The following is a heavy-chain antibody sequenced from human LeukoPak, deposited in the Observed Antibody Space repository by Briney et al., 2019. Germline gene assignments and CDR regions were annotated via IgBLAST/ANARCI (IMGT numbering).Heavy chain of an antibody. D-gene: IGHD2-15*01. CDR2: INTDGSKT. V-gene: IGHV3-74*01. J-gene: IGHJ3*02. CDR3: ARESYCSGGSCYSGRAFDI. Sequence: AGSLRLSCAASGFTFSSYWMHWVRQAPGKGLVWVSRINTDGSKTTYADSVKGRFTMSRDSAKNTLYLQMNSPRAEDTAVYYCARESYCSGGSCYSGRAFDIWGQGTMVTVSS. CDR1: GFTFSSYW.